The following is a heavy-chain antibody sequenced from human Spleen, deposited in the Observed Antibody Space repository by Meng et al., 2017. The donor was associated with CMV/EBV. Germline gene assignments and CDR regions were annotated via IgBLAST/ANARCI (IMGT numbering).Heavy chain of an antibody. D-gene: IGHD2-2*01. J-gene: IGHJ6*02. CDR2: INHSGST. CDR1: GGSFSGYY. CDR3: ARETAVDGYYYYGMDV. Sequence: GSLRLSCAVYGGSFSGYYWSWIRQPPGKGLEWIGEINHSGSTNYNPSLKSRVTISVDTSKNQFSLKLSSVTAADTAVYYCARETAVDGYYYYGMDVWGQGTTVTVSS. V-gene: IGHV4-34*01.